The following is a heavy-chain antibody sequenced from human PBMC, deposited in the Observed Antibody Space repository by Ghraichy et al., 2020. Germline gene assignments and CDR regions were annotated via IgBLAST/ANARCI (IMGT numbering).Heavy chain of an antibody. D-gene: IGHD7-27*01. CDR2: IKEDGSET. CDR1: GFTFSNYW. J-gene: IGHJ3*02. V-gene: IGHV3-7*01. CDR3: ARERALGI. Sequence: GGSLRLSCAASGFTFSNYWMGWVRQAPGKGLEWVANIKEDGSETYYVDSVKGRFTISRDNAKNSLYLQMNSLRAEDTAVYYCARERALGIWCQVTMVTVSS.